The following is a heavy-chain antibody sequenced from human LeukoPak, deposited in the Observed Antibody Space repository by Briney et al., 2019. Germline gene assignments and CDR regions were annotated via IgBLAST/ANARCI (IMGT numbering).Heavy chain of an antibody. D-gene: IGHD1-1*01. V-gene: IGHV4-59*01. J-gene: IGHJ3*02. CDR3: ARRVARTGIYAFDI. CDR2: VYYTGST. Sequence: PSETLSLTCTVSGGSISTYYWSWIRQPPGKGLEWIGYVYYTGSTNYNPSLKSRVTMSVDTSKIQFSLKLSSVTAADTAVYYCARRVARTGIYAFDIWGQGTMVIVSS. CDR1: GGSISTYY.